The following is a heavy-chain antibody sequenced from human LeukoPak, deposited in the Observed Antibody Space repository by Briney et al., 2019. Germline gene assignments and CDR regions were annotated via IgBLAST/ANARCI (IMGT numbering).Heavy chain of an antibody. V-gene: IGHV4-59*11. CDR2: IYYSGST. CDR1: GDSSSYHK. CDR3: ARGQGHCSSTSCYTVDY. D-gene: IGHD2-2*02. J-gene: IGHJ4*02. Sequence: SETLSLTCTVSGDSSSYHKWTWIRQPPGKGLEWIGYIYYSGSTNYNPSLKSRVTISVDTSKNQFSLKLSSVTAADTAVYYCARGQGHCSSTSCYTVDYWGQGTLVTVSS.